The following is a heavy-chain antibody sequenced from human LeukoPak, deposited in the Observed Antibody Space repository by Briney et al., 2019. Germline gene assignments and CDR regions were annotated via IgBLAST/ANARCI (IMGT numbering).Heavy chain of an antibody. D-gene: IGHD6-13*01. CDR3: AKDRRRLDSSSWTFDY. J-gene: IGHJ4*02. CDR2: IWFDGSNK. V-gene: IGHV3-30*02. Sequence: GGSLRLSCAASGFTLSSYGMHWVRQAPGKGLEWVAFIWFDGSNKYYADSVKGRFTISRDNSKNTLYLQMNSLRPEDTAVYYCAKDRRRLDSSSWTFDYWGQGTLVTVSS. CDR1: GFTLSSYG.